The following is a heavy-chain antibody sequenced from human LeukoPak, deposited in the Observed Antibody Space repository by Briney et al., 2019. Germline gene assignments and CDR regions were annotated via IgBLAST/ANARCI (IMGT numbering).Heavy chain of an antibody. V-gene: IGHV3-20*04. J-gene: IGHJ3*02. D-gene: IGHD1-1*01. CDR2: INWNGGST. CDR3: ARGYIDAFDI. CDR1: GFTFDDYG. Sequence: GGSLRLSCAASGFTFDDYGMCWVRQAPGKGLEWVSGINWNGGSTGYADSVKGRFTISRDNSKNTLYLQMNSLRAEDTAVYYCARGYIDAFDIWGQGTMVTVSS.